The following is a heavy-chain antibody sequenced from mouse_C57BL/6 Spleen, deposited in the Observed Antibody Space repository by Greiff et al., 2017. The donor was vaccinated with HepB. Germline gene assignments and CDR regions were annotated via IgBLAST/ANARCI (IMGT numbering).Heavy chain of an antibody. J-gene: IGHJ2*01. CDR2: IDPSDSET. Sequence: QVQLQQPGAELVRPGSSVKLSCKASGYTFTSYWMHWVKQRPIQGLEWIGNIDPSDSETHYNQKFKDKATLTVDKSSSTAYMQLSSLTSEDSAVYYCARRYYGNPYYFDYWGQGTTLTVSS. CDR3: ARRYYGNPYYFDY. CDR1: GYTFTSYW. D-gene: IGHD2-1*01. V-gene: IGHV1-52*01.